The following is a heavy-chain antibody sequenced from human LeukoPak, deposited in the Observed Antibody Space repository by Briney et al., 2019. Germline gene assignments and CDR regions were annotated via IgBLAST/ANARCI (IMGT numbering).Heavy chain of an antibody. V-gene: IGHV4-61*02. D-gene: IGHD4-11*01. CDR3: ARVWGRMTTVTPRMDV. CDR1: GGSISSGSYY. Sequence: PSETLSLTCTVSGGSISSGSYYWSWIRQPAGKGLEWIGRIYTSGSTNYNPSLKSRVTISVDTSKNQFSLKLSSVTAADTAVYYCARVWGRMTTVTPRMDVWGKGTTVTVSS. J-gene: IGHJ6*03. CDR2: IYTSGST.